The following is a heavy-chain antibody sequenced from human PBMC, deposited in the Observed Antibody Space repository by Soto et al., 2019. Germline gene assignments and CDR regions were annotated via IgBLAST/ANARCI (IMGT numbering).Heavy chain of an antibody. CDR1: GFTFNNYA. CDR2: RSYDGSNK. CDR3: ARDPLWGTAMVLWYFDL. V-gene: IGHV3-30-3*01. J-gene: IGHJ2*01. D-gene: IGHD5-18*01. Sequence: QVQLVESGGGVVQPGRSLRLSCAASGFTFNNYAMHWVRQAPGEGLEWVALRSYDGSNKYYADSVKGRFTISRDNSKNTLYLQMNSLRAEDTAVYYCARDPLWGTAMVLWYFDLWGRGTLVTVSS.